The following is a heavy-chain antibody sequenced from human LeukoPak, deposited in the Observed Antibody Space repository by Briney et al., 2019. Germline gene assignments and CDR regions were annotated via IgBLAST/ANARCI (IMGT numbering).Heavy chain of an antibody. CDR3: AKDGSTIFGDAEYFQH. CDR2: IQRDGNEK. CDR1: GFTFSNYA. V-gene: IGHV3-7*01. Sequence: GGSLRLSCVVSGFTFSNYAMSWVRQAQGKGLEWLANIQRDGNEKHYLDSVKGRFTISRDNSKNTLYLQMNSLRAEDTAVYYCAKDGSTIFGDAEYFQHWGQGTLVTVSS. J-gene: IGHJ1*01. D-gene: IGHD3-3*01.